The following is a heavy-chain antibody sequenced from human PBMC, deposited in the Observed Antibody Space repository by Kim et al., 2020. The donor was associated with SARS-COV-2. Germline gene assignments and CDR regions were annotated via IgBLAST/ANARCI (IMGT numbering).Heavy chain of an antibody. Sequence: NPSLKSRVTTSVDTSKTQFTLKLSSVTAADTAVYYCATSIAAAGPFDYWGQGTLVTVSS. V-gene: IGHV4-31*02. CDR3: ATSIAAAGPFDY. D-gene: IGHD6-13*01. J-gene: IGHJ4*02.